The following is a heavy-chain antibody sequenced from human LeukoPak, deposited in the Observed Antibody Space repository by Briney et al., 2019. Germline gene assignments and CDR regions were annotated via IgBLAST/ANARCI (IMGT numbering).Heavy chain of an antibody. V-gene: IGHV3-21*01. CDR2: ISSSGTYT. CDR3: ARDRRSPDAFDI. Sequence: GGSLRLSCAASGFTFYTYSMNWVRQAPGKGLEWVSSISSSGTYTYYADSVKGRFTISRDNAKNSLYLQMNSLRAEDTAVYYCARDRRSPDAFDIWGQGTMVTVSS. J-gene: IGHJ3*02. CDR1: GFTFYTYS.